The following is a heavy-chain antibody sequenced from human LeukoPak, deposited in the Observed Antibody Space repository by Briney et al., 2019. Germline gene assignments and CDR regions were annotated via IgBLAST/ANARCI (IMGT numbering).Heavy chain of an antibody. CDR3: ARTHYDFWSGYFDAFDI. CDR2: ISSSSSTI. Sequence: PGGSLRLSCAASGFTFSSYWMSWVRQAPGKGLEWVSYISSSSSTIYYADSVKGRLTISRDNAKDSLYLQMNSLRAEDTAVYYCARTHYDFWSGYFDAFDIWGQGTMVTVSS. CDR1: GFTFSSYW. D-gene: IGHD3-3*01. V-gene: IGHV3-48*01. J-gene: IGHJ3*02.